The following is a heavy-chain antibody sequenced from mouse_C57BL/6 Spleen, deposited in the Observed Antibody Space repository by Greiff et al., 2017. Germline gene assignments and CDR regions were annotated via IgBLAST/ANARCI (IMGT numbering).Heavy chain of an antibody. Sequence: QVQLQQPGAELVMPGASVKLSCKASGYTFTSYWMHWVKQRPGQGLEWIGEIDPSDSYTNYNQKFKGKSTLNVDKSSSTAYMQLSSLTSEDSAVYYCARKGSSGYSFAYWGQGTLVTVSA. V-gene: IGHV1-69*01. CDR2: IDPSDSYT. CDR3: ARKGSSGYSFAY. J-gene: IGHJ3*01. D-gene: IGHD3-2*02. CDR1: GYTFTSYW.